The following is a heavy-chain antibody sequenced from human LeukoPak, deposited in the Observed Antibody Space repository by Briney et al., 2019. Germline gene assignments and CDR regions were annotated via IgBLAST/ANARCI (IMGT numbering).Heavy chain of an antibody. CDR1: GGSFSGYY. J-gene: IGHJ4*02. V-gene: IGHV4-59*10. Sequence: SETLSLTCAVYGGSFSGYYWSWIRQPAGKGLEWIGRIYTSGSTNYNPSLKSRVTISVDKSKNQFSLKLSSVTAADTAVYYCARGIAVAGGFDYWGQGTLVTVSS. CDR3: ARGIAVAGGFDY. CDR2: IYTSGST. D-gene: IGHD6-19*01.